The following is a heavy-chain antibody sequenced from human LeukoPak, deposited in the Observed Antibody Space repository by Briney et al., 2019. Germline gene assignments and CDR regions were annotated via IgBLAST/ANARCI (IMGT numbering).Heavy chain of an antibody. J-gene: IGHJ4*02. CDR3: ARVSYDGLDY. CDR1: GGSFSGYY. D-gene: IGHD3-22*01. Sequence: SETLSLTCAVYGGSFSGYYWSWIRQPPGKGLEWIGEINHSGSTNYNPSLKSRVTISVDTSKNQFSLKLSSVTAADTAVYYCARVSYDGLDYWGQGTLVTVSS. CDR2: INHSGST. V-gene: IGHV4-34*01.